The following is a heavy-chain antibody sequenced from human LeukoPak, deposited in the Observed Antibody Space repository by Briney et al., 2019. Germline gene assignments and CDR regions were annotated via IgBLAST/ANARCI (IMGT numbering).Heavy chain of an antibody. D-gene: IGHD3-10*01. CDR3: AKDRLLWFGESSSFDY. CDR2: IRYDGSNK. Sequence: PGGSLRLSCAASGFTFSSYGIHWVRQAPGKGLEWVAFIRYDGSNKYHADSVKGRFTISRDNSKNTVYLQMNSLRAEDTAVYYCAKDRLLWFGESSSFDYWGQGTLVTVSS. V-gene: IGHV3-30*02. J-gene: IGHJ4*02. CDR1: GFTFSSYG.